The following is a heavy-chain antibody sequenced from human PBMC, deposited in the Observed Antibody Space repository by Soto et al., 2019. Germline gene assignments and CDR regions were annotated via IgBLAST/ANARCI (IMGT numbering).Heavy chain of an antibody. CDR2: ISGTGGST. CDR1: GFTFNNYA. Sequence: GGSLRLSCAASGFTFNNYAMNWVRQAPGKGLEWVATISGTGGSTYYADSVKGRFTISRDNSKNTLYLQMNSLRAEDTAVYYCAKRHLQYSSGLVHEDYFDYWGQGTLVTVSS. CDR3: AKRHLQYSSGLVHEDYFDY. V-gene: IGHV3-23*01. J-gene: IGHJ4*02. D-gene: IGHD6-19*01.